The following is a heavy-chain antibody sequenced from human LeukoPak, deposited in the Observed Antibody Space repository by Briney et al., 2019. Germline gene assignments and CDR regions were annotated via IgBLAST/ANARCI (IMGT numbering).Heavy chain of an antibody. CDR3: AREFTVVRGAVDY. V-gene: IGHV1-2*02. D-gene: IGHD3-10*01. CDR2: IDPNSGGT. J-gene: IGHJ4*02. CDR1: GYTFIGYY. Sequence: ASVKVSCKASGYTFIGYYIDWVRQAPGQGLEWMGWIDPNSGGTNYAQNFQGRVTMTRDTSISTAYMELTRLTSDDTAVYYCAREFTVVRGAVDYWGQGTLVTVSS.